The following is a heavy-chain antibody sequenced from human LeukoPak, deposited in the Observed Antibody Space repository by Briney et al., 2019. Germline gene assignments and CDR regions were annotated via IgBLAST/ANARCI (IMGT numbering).Heavy chain of an antibody. Sequence: AGTLSLTCTVSGGSISSYYWSWIRQPPGRGLEWIGYIYYSGSTNYNPSLKSRVTISVDTSKNQFSLKLSSVTAADTAVYYCARVIGLAYFDYWGQGTLVTVSS. V-gene: IGHV4-59*01. CDR3: ARVIGLAYFDY. D-gene: IGHD3-16*02. J-gene: IGHJ4*02. CDR2: IYYSGST. CDR1: GGSISSYY.